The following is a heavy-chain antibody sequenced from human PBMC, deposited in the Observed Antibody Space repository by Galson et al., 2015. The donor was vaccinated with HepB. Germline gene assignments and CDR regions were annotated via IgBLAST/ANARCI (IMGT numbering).Heavy chain of an antibody. J-gene: IGHJ3*02. D-gene: IGHD2-21*01. CDR3: ARVDEYCGGECYLSSQETTVHDAFDI. CDR2: IYYSGST. V-gene: IGHV4-30-4*01. Sequence: TLSLTCTVSGGSISSGDYYWSWIRQPPGKGLEWIRYIYYSGSTYYNPSLKSRVTISVDTSKNQFSLKLSSVTAADTAVYYCARVDEYCGGECYLSSQETTVHDAFDIWGQGTMVTVSS. CDR1: GGSISSGDYY.